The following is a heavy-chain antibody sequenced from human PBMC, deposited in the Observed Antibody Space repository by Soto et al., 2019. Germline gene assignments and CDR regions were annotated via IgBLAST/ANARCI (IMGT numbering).Heavy chain of an antibody. D-gene: IGHD3-3*01. J-gene: IGHJ4*02. Sequence: PSETLSLTCTVSGGSISSSSYYWGWIRQPPGKGLEWIGSIYYSGSTYYNPSLKSRVTISVDTSKNQFSLKLSSVTAADTAVYYCARLEGLATFSYYFDFWGPGALVTVSS. CDR3: ARLEGLATFSYYFDF. CDR1: GGSISSSSYY. V-gene: IGHV4-39*01. CDR2: IYYSGST.